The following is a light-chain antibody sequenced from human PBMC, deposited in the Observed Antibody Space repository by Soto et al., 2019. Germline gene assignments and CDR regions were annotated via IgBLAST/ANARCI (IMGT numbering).Light chain of an antibody. J-gene: IGLJ1*01. CDR3: SSYTSSSTLPYV. V-gene: IGLV2-14*01. CDR1: SSDVGGYKY. Sequence: QSALTQPASVSGSPGQSITISCTGTSSDVGGYKYVSWYQQHPGKAPKLMIYEVSNRPSGVSNRFSGSKSVNTASLTISGLQTEDEADYYCSSYTSSSTLPYVFGTGTKVTVL. CDR2: EVS.